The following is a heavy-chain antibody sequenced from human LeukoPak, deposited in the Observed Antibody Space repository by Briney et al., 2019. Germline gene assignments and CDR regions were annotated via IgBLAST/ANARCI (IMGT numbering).Heavy chain of an antibody. Sequence: SLSLSCEASGFIFSSHEMNWVRQSPGKGLEWLSYISGNGTTIYYEDSVKGRFTISRDNAKKSLSLQMNSLRVEDTAVYYCVRRESSGFFYYFDHWGQGVLVTVSS. D-gene: IGHD3-22*01. CDR1: GFIFSSHE. V-gene: IGHV3-48*03. CDR3: VRRESSGFFYYFDH. J-gene: IGHJ4*02. CDR2: ISGNGTTI.